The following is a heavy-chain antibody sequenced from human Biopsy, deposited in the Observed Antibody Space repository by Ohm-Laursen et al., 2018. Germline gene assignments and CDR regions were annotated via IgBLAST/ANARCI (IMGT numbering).Heavy chain of an antibody. CDR1: GDTFSSYY. Sequence: ASVKVSCKASGDTFSSYYMHWVRQAPGQGLEWMGIIDPSGGSTTYAQKFQGRVTMTRDTSTSTVYMELSSLRSEDTAVYYCARNAWPTLSTMIVVVKGFNWFDPWGQGTLVTVSS. V-gene: IGHV1-46*01. J-gene: IGHJ5*02. CDR3: ARNAWPTLSTMIVVVKGFNWFDP. D-gene: IGHD3-22*01. CDR2: IDPSGGST.